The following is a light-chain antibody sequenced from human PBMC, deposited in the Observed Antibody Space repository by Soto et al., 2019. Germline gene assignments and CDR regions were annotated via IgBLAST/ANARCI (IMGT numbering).Light chain of an antibody. V-gene: IGLV1-47*01. Sequence: QSVLTQPPSASGTPGQRVTISCSGSSSNIGSNYVYWYQQLPGTAPKLLIYRNNQRPSGVPDRFSGSKSGTSASLAISGLRSEDEADYDWAAWDDSLSGDVFGTGTKLTVL. CDR2: RNN. J-gene: IGLJ1*01. CDR3: AAWDDSLSGDV. CDR1: SSNIGSNY.